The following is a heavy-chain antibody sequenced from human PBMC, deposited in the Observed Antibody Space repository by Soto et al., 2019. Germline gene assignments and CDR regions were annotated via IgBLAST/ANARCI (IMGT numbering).Heavy chain of an antibody. CDR2: ISHSGNT. D-gene: IGHD3-10*01. CDR3: ARLWDARYYFYGLDI. V-gene: IGHV4-4*02. Sequence: SETLSLTCAVSGASISGTNWWTWVRQPPGKGLEWIGEISHSGNTNYNPSLMSRVTISVDKSKNQFSLKLTSVTAADTAVYFCARLWDARYYFYGLDIWGQGTTVTVYS. J-gene: IGHJ6*02. CDR1: GASISGTNW.